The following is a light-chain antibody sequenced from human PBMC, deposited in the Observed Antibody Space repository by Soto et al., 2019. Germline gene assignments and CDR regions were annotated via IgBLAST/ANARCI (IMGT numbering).Light chain of an antibody. CDR1: QSVSSRY. J-gene: IGKJ4*01. CDR2: GAS. V-gene: IGKV3-15*01. CDR3: QQYNNWPRAT. Sequence: IVLTQSPGTLSLSPGERATLSCRTSQSVSSRYLAWYQQKPGQAPRLLIYGASTRATGIPARFSGSGSGTEFNLTISSLQSEDFGVYYCQQYNNWPRATFGGGTKVDIK.